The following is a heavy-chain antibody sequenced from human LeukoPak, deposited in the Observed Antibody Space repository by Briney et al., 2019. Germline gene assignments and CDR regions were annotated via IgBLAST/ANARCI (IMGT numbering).Heavy chain of an antibody. CDR1: GGTFSSYA. CDR3: AALYDRSAYPGGAFDP. Sequence: ASVKVSCKASGGTFSSYAISWVRQAPGQGLKWMGGFDPEDGETIYAQKFQGRVTMTEDTSTDTAYMELSSLRSEDMAVYYCAALYDRSAYPGGAFDPWGQGTLVTVSS. V-gene: IGHV1-24*01. J-gene: IGHJ5*02. CDR2: FDPEDGET. D-gene: IGHD3-22*01.